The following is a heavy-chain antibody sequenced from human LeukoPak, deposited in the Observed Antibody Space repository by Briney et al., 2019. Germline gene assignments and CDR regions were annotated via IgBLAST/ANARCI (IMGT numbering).Heavy chain of an antibody. J-gene: IGHJ4*02. V-gene: IGHV1-46*01. CDR1: GYTFTSNY. CDR3: ARVENILSVFDY. D-gene: IGHD3-9*01. Sequence: ASVTVSCKASGYTFTSNYMHWVRQAPGQGLEWMGIINPSGGSTSYAQKFQGRVTMTRDTSTSTVYMELSSLRSEDTAVYYCARVENILSVFDYWGQGTLVTVSS. CDR2: INPSGGST.